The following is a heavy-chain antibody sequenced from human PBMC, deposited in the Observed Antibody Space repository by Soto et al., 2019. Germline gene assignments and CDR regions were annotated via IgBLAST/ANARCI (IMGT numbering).Heavy chain of an antibody. CDR3: AMDLYGGSSRFDS. CDR2: ISSDGSKK. CDR1: GFTFSNNG. Sequence: QVPLVESGGGVVQPGRSLRLSCVASGFTFSNNGIHWVRQAPGKGLEWVAVISSDGSKKYYADSVKGRFTISRDNSKNTLYLPMNSLRAEDPAVYYCAMDLYGGSSRFDSWGQGTLVTVSS. J-gene: IGHJ4*02. V-gene: IGHV3-30*03. D-gene: IGHD2-15*01.